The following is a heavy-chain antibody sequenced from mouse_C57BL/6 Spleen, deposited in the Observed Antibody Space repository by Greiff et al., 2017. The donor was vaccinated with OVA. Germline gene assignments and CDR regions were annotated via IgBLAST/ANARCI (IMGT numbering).Heavy chain of an antibody. Sequence: EVQLQESGPELVKPGDSVKISCKASGYSFTGYFMNWVMQSHGKSLEWIGRINPYNGDTFYNQKFKGKATLTVDKSSSTAHMELRSLTSEDSAVYYCARERIYGYDGTLFAYWGQGTLVTVSA. CDR2: INPYNGDT. CDR1: GYSFTGYF. J-gene: IGHJ3*01. D-gene: IGHD2-2*01. CDR3: ARERIYGYDGTLFAY. V-gene: IGHV1-20*01.